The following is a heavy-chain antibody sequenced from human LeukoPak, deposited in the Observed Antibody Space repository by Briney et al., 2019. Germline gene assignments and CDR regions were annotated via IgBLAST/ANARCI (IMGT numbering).Heavy chain of an antibody. CDR3: ARGYGSGSYYYYDGMDV. CDR1: GFTFSSYE. J-gene: IGHJ6*04. CDR2: IISSGSTI. V-gene: IGHV3-48*03. Sequence: GGSLRLSCAASGFTFSSYEMNWVRQAPGKGLEGVSYIISSGSTIYYADSVKGRFTISRDNAKNSLYLQMNSLRAEDTAVYYCARGYGSGSYYYYDGMDVWGKGTTVTVSS. D-gene: IGHD3-10*01.